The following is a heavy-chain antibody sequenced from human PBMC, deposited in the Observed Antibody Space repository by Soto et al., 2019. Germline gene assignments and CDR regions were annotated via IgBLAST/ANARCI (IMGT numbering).Heavy chain of an antibody. D-gene: IGHD6-19*01. CDR1: GDSVSSTSAA. CDR3: ARGSYYSGWV. J-gene: IGHJ4*02. V-gene: IGHV6-1*01. Sequence: SQTLALTCVISGDSVSSTSAAWSWIRQSPSRGLEWLGRTYYRSKWYSDYAVSVKSRIPINPETSKNQFSLQLNSVTPEDTAVYYCARGSYYSGWVWGQGTLVTVSS. CDR2: TYYRSKWYS.